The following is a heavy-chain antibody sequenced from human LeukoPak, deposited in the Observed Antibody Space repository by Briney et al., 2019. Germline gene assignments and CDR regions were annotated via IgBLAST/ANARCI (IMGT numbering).Heavy chain of an antibody. D-gene: IGHD3-16*02. Sequence: PGGSLRLSCAASGFTFDDYGMSWVRHAPGKGLEWVSSINWNGGSTGYADSVKGRFTISRDNAKNSLYLQMNSLRAEDTALYHCARDGGVWGSYRYFDYWGQGTLVTVSS. CDR1: GFTFDDYG. CDR3: ARDGGVWGSYRYFDY. J-gene: IGHJ4*02. V-gene: IGHV3-20*01. CDR2: INWNGGST.